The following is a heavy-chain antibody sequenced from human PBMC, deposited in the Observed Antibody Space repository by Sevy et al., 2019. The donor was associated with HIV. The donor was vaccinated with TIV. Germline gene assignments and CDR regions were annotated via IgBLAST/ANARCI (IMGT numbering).Heavy chain of an antibody. J-gene: IGHJ4*02. Sequence: GGSLRLSCAASGFSFSGYGMHWVRQAPGKGLEWVAVIWYDGTNKEYKDSVKDRYTISRDNSKNTLYLQMNSLRAEDTAVYYCARERIAVAGMGYYFDFWGQGTLVTVSS. CDR3: ARERIAVAGMGYYFDF. V-gene: IGHV3-33*01. CDR1: GFSFSGYG. D-gene: IGHD6-19*01. CDR2: IWYDGTNK.